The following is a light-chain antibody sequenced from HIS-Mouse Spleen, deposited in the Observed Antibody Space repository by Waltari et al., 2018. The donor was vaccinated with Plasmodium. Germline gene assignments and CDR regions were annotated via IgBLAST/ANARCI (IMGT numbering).Light chain of an antibody. Sequence: QSALTQPPSASGSPGQSVPISCTGTSSDVGAYNYVPWYQQHPGKAPKLMIYEVSKRPSGVPDRFSGSKSGNTASLTVSGLQAEDEADYYCSSYAGSNNYVFGTGTKVTVL. CDR3: SSYAGSNNYV. V-gene: IGLV2-8*01. CDR2: EVS. CDR1: SSDVGAYNY. J-gene: IGLJ1*01.